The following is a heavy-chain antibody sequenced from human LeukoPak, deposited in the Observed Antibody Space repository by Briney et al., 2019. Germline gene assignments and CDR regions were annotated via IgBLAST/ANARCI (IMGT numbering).Heavy chain of an antibody. D-gene: IGHD2-15*01. CDR3: AKNLYCGGGSCYPSALGMDV. Sequence: GGSLRLSCAASGFTFSSYAMHWVRQAPGKGLEWVAVISYDGSNKYYADSVKGRFTISRDNSKNTLFLQMNSLRAEDTAVYYCAKNLYCGGGSCYPSALGMDVWGQGTTVTVSS. CDR1: GFTFSSYA. CDR2: ISYDGSNK. J-gene: IGHJ6*02. V-gene: IGHV3-30-3*01.